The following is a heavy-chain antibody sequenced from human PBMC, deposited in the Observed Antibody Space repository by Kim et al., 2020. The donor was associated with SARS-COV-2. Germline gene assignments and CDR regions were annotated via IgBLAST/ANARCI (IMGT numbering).Heavy chain of an antibody. CDR2: IYYSGST. D-gene: IGHD4-17*01. V-gene: IGHV4-31*03. Sequence: SETLSLTCTVSGGSISSGGYYWSWIRQHPGKGLEWIGYIYYSGSTYYNPSLKSRVTISVNTSKNQFSLKLSSVTAADTAEYYCARRLLPIYGGYGAFDYWGQGTLVTVSS. CDR3: ARRLLPIYGGYGAFDY. CDR1: GGSISSGGYY. J-gene: IGHJ4*02.